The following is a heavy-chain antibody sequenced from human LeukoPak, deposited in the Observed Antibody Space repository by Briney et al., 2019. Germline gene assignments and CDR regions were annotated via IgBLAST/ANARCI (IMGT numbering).Heavy chain of an antibody. V-gene: IGHV4-34*01. CDR3: AVLYYFDY. CDR1: GGSFSGYY. Sequence: PSETLSLTCAVYGGSFSGYYWSWIRQPPGKGLEWIGEINHSGSTNYNPSLKSRVTISVDTSKNQFSLKLSSVTAADTAVYYCAVLYYFDYWGQGTLVTVSS. J-gene: IGHJ4*02. CDR2: INHSGST.